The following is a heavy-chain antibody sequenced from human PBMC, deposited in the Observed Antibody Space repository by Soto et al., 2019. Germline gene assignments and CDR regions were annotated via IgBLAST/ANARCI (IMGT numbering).Heavy chain of an antibody. Sequence: EVQLVESGGGLVNPGGSLRLSCEGSGFIISKAWMTWVRQAPGKGLEWVGRIKRKIDGETTDYAAPVKGRFIISRDDSKNTLYLQMNSLETEDTAVYYCIWYISASTLPSWGQGTLVTVSS. V-gene: IGHV3-15*01. CDR3: IWYISASTLPS. CDR1: GFIISKAW. J-gene: IGHJ4*02. D-gene: IGHD3-22*01. CDR2: IKRKIDGETT.